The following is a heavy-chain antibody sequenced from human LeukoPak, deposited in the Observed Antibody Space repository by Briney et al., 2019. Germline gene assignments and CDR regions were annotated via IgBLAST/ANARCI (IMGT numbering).Heavy chain of an antibody. V-gene: IGHV3-74*01. J-gene: IGHJ4*02. CDR1: GLSSTIYW. Sequence: GGSLRLSCAASGLSSTIYWMHWVRQVPGKGLVWVSRIKLDENTAYYADFVKGRSTISRDDAKTTVYLQMNSLRAEDSAVYYCARDRPFWNWGQGTLVTVSS. D-gene: IGHD3-3*01. CDR2: IKLDENTA. CDR3: ARDRPFWN.